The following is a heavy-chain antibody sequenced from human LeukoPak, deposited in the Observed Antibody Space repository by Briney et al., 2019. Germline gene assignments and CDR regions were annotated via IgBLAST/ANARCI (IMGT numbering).Heavy chain of an antibody. Sequence: PGGSLTLSCAASGFTFSSYAMHWGRQAPGKGLEWVAVISYDGSNKYYADSVKGRFTISRDNSKNTLYLQTNSLRAEDTAVYYCARDAITMVRGVIWGKYNWFDPWGQGTLVTVSS. CDR3: ARDAITMVRGVIWGKYNWFDP. V-gene: IGHV3-30-3*01. D-gene: IGHD3-10*01. CDR1: GFTFSSYA. CDR2: ISYDGSNK. J-gene: IGHJ5*02.